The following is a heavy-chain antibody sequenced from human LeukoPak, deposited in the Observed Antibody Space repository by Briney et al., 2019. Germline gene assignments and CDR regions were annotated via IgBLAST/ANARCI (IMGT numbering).Heavy chain of an antibody. CDR2: INHSGST. CDR1: GGSFNNYY. J-gene: IGHJ4*02. D-gene: IGHD2-15*01. CDR3: ARRGSEGGRCFDA. V-gene: IGHV4-34*01. Sequence: SETLSLTCAVLGGSFNNYYWSWIRQPPGKGLEWVGEINHSGSTTYNSSLKSRVIISVDTSRSQFSLNLNSVTAADTAVYYCARRGSEGGRCFDAWGQGVLVTVSS.